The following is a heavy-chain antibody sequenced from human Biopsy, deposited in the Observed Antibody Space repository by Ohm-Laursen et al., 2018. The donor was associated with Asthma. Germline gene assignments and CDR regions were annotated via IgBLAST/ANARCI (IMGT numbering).Heavy chain of an antibody. CDR1: GYSLTDLY. V-gene: IGHV1-24*01. CDR2: HDHEEGGT. D-gene: IGHD4-17*01. Sequence: SVKVSCKISGYSLTDLYMHWVRQAPGQGLEWMGGHDHEEGGTVNARRFQGRVTMTEDTSTDTAYMELSSLSSDDTAVYYCASDFPKDYVRYNFQFWGQGTLVTVSS. CDR3: ASDFPKDYVRYNFQF. J-gene: IGHJ4*02.